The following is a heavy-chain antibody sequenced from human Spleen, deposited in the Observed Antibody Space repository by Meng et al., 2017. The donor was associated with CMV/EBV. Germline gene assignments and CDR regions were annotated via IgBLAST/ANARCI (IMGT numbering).Heavy chain of an antibody. V-gene: IGHV5-51*01. CDR3: ATSSSGWPYFDY. J-gene: IGHJ4*02. D-gene: IGHD6-19*01. CDR1: GYTFAHQW. Sequence: GGSLRLSCKVSGYTFAHQWIGWVRQMPGKGLEWMGIIYPGDSDTRYSPSFQGQVTISADKSINTAYLQRSSLKASDTGMYYCATSSSGWPYFDYWGQGTLVTVSS. CDR2: IYPGDSDT.